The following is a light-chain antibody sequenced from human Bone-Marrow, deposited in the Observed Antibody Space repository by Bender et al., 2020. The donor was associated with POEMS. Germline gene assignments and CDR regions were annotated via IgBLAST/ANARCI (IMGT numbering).Light chain of an antibody. J-gene: IGLJ2*01. CDR2: DVS. CDR1: SSDVGYYNY. Sequence: QSALTQPASVSGSPGQSITISCTGTSSDVGYYNYVSWYQQHPGKAPKLLIYDVSDRPSGVSNRFSGSKSGNTASLTISGLQAEDEAEYWCSSFTSSSANVLFGGGTKLTVL. V-gene: IGLV2-14*01. CDR3: SSFTSSSANVL.